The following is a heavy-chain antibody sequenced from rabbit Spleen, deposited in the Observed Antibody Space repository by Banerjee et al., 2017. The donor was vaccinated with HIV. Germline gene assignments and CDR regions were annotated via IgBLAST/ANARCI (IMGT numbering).Heavy chain of an antibody. Sequence: QSLEESGGDLVKPEGSLTLTCTASGFSFSSSYYMYWVRQAPGKGLECIACIYADSSGSTYYASWAKGRFTISKTSSTTVTLEMTSLTAADTATYFCARGSAAMTMVITGYYLGLWGPGTLVTVS. V-gene: IGHV1S40*01. CDR2: IYADSSGST. CDR1: GFSFSSSYY. D-gene: IGHD2-1*01. CDR3: ARGSAAMTMVITGYYLGL. J-gene: IGHJ6*01.